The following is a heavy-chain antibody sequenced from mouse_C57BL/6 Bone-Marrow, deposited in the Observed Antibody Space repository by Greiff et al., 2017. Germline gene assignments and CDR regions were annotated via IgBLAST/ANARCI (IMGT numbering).Heavy chain of an antibody. CDR1: GYTFTSYW. J-gene: IGHJ3*01. CDR3: AVYYGNPWVAY. CDR2: IDPSDSYT. V-gene: IGHV1-69*01. Sequence: VQLQQPGAALVMPGASVKLSCKASGYTFTSYWMHWVKQRPGQGLEWIGEIDPSDSYTNYNQQFKGKSTLTVDKSYSTAYMQLSSLTSEDSAVYYCAVYYGNPWVAYWGQGTLVTVSA. D-gene: IGHD2-1*01.